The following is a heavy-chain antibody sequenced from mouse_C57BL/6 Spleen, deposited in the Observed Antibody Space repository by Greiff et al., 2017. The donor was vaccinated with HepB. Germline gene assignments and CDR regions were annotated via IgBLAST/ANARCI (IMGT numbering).Heavy chain of an antibody. Sequence: QVQLQQPGAELVKPGASVKMSCKASGYTFTSYWITWVKQRPGQGLEWIGDIYPGSGSTNYNEKFKSKATLTVDTSSSTAYMQLSSLTSEDSAVYYCASDYYGSSSFAYWGQGTTLTVSS. V-gene: IGHV1-55*01. D-gene: IGHD1-1*01. CDR1: GYTFTSYW. CDR3: ASDYYGSSSFAY. CDR2: IYPGSGST. J-gene: IGHJ2*01.